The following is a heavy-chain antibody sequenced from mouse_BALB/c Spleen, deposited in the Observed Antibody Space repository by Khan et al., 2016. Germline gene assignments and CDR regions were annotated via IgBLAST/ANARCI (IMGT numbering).Heavy chain of an antibody. Sequence: EVQLQESGPGLVKPSQSLSLTCSVTGHSITSGYYWNWIRQFPGNKLGWMRYISYDGSTNYNPSLKNRISLTRDTSKNQSFLKLNSVTTEDPATCDCACGTGAWFAYWGQGTLVTVSA. CDR1: GHSITSGYY. J-gene: IGHJ3*01. CDR3: ACGTGAWFAY. V-gene: IGHV3-6*01. CDR2: ISYDGST. D-gene: IGHD3-3*01.